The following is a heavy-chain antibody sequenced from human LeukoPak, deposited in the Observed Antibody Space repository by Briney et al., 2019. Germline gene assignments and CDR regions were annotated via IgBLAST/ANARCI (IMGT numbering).Heavy chain of an antibody. CDR2: IYYSGST. J-gene: IGHJ6*02. CDR1: GGSISSYY. Sequence: SETLSLTCTVSGGSISSYYWSWIQQPPGKGLEWIGYIYYSGSTNYNPSLKSRVTISVDTSKNQFSLKLSSVTAADTAVYYCARVRFRYGMDVWGQGTTVTVSS. V-gene: IGHV4-59*01. CDR3: ARVRFRYGMDV. D-gene: IGHD3-10*01.